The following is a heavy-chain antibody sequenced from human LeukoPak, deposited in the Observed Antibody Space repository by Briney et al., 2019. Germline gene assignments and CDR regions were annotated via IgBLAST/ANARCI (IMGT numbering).Heavy chain of an antibody. Sequence: GGSLRLSCAASGFIFSNYAISWVRQAPGKGLEWVSAIRGSDGSTFYADSVKGRFTISRDNSKNTLYLQMNSLRAEDTAIYYCATARYDNVWGSYDRWGQGSLVTVSS. J-gene: IGHJ4*02. CDR2: IRGSDGST. D-gene: IGHD3-16*01. CDR3: ATARYDNVWGSYDR. V-gene: IGHV3-23*01. CDR1: GFIFSNYA.